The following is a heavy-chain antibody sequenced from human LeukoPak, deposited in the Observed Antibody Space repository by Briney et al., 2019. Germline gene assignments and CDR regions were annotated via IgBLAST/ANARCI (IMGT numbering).Heavy chain of an antibody. CDR1: GGTFSSYA. V-gene: IGHV1-69*05. CDR3: ARGTDDYGGYHFDY. J-gene: IGHJ4*02. CDR2: IIPIFGTA. D-gene: IGHD4-23*01. Sequence: ASVKVSCKASGGTFSSYAISWVRQAPGQGLEWMGGIIPIFGTANYAQKFQGRVTITTDESTSTAYMELSSLRSEDTAVYYCARGTDDYGGYHFDYWGQGTLVTVSS.